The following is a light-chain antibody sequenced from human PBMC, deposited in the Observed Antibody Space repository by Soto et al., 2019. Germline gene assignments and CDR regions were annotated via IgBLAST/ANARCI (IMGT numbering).Light chain of an antibody. J-gene: IGKJ1*01. CDR2: GAS. V-gene: IGKV3-20*01. CDR3: QQYGSSPWT. CDR1: QRVSSSY. Sequence: EIVLTQSPCTLSLSPGERATLSCTASQRVSSSYLAWYQQKPGQAPRLLIYGASSRATGIPDRFSGSGSGTDFTLTISRLEPEDFAVYYCQQYGSSPWTFGQGTKVDIK.